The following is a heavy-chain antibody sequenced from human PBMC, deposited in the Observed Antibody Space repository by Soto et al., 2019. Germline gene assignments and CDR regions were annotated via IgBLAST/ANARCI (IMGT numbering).Heavy chain of an antibody. CDR2: INHSGST. CDR1: GGSFSGYY. D-gene: IGHD3-3*01. Sequence: PSETLSLTWAVHGGSFSGYYWSWIRQPPGKGLEWIGEINHSGSTNYNPSLKSRVTISVDTSKNQFSLKLSSVTAADTAVYYCARGRYYDFWSGPRSSGGWFDPWGQGTLVTGSS. J-gene: IGHJ5*02. V-gene: IGHV4-34*01. CDR3: ARGRYYDFWSGPRSSGGWFDP.